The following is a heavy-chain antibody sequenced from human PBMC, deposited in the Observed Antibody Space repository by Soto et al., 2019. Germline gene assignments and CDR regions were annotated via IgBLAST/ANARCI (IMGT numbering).Heavy chain of an antibody. J-gene: IGHJ4*02. CDR2: ISGSGGST. D-gene: IGHD3-3*01. Sequence: GGSLRLSCAASGFTFSSYAMSWVRQAPGKGLEWVSAISGSGGSTYYADSVKGRFTISRDNSKNTLYLQMNSLRAEDTAVYYCAKDLRNGGEFSDYYDGGSFFDYWGQGTLVTVSS. CDR1: GFTFSSYA. V-gene: IGHV3-23*01. CDR3: AKDLRNGGEFSDYYDGGSFFDY.